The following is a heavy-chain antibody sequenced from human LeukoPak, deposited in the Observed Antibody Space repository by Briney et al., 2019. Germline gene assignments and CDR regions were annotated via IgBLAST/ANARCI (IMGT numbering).Heavy chain of an antibody. V-gene: IGHV3-30-3*01. CDR3: ARVYYASGSYNFDY. Sequence: PGGSLRLSCAASGFTFSSYAMHWVRQAPGKGLEWVAVISYDGSSKYYADSVKGRFTISRDNSKNTLYLQMNSLRAEDTAVYYCARVYYASGSYNFDYWGQGTLVTVSS. CDR1: GFTFSSYA. D-gene: IGHD3-10*01. J-gene: IGHJ4*02. CDR2: ISYDGSSK.